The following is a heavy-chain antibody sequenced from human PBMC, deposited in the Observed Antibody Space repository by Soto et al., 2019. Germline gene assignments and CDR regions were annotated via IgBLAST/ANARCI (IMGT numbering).Heavy chain of an antibody. D-gene: IGHD3-16*01. CDR2: FDPEDGET. J-gene: IGHJ4*02. CDR3: ATGDMGWRNYGYFDY. CDR1: GYTLTELS. V-gene: IGHV1-24*01. Sequence: ASVKVSCKVSGYTLTELSMHWVRQAPGKGLEWMGGFDPEDGETIYAQKFQGRVTMTEDTSTDTAYMELSSLRSEDTAVYYCATGDMGWRNYGYFDYWGQGTLVTVSS.